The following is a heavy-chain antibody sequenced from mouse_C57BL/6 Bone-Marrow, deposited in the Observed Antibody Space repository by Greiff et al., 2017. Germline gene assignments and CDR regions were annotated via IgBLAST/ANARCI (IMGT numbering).Heavy chain of an antibody. CDR3: ARRRFYYGSSYGGAMDY. Sequence: QVQLQQPGAELVMPGASVKLSCKASGYTFTSYWMHWVKQRPGQGLEWIGEIDPSDSYTNYNQKFKGKSTLTVDKSSSTAYMQLSSLTSEDSAVYYCARRRFYYGSSYGGAMDYWGQGTSVTVSS. CDR2: IDPSDSYT. V-gene: IGHV1-69*01. D-gene: IGHD1-1*01. J-gene: IGHJ4*01. CDR1: GYTFTSYW.